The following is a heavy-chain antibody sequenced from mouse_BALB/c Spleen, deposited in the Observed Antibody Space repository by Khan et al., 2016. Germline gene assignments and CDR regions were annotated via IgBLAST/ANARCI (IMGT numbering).Heavy chain of an antibody. CDR2: ISYSGYS. J-gene: IGHJ3*01. CDR1: GYSITSDYA. CDR3: ATGRRKAWFAY. V-gene: IGHV3-2*02. Sequence: EVQLQESGPGLVKPSQSLSLTCTVTGYSITSDYAWNWIRQFPGNKLEWMGYISYSGYSSYNPSLKSRISITRDTSKNQFFLQLNSVTPDDTATYYCATGRRKAWFAYWGQGTLVTVSA. D-gene: IGHD3-2*02.